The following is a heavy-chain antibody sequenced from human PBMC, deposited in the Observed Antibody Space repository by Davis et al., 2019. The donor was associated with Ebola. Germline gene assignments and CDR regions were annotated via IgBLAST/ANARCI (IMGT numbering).Heavy chain of an antibody. Sequence: GESLKISCKGSGYSFTSYGISWVRQAPGQGLEWMGWISAYNGNTNYAQKLQGRVTMTTDTSTSTAYMELRSLRSDDTAVYYCARDRGLIAAAGTKDYWGQGTLVTVSS. J-gene: IGHJ4*02. CDR3: ARDRGLIAAAGTKDY. V-gene: IGHV1-18*01. CDR2: ISAYNGNT. D-gene: IGHD6-13*01. CDR1: GYSFTSYG.